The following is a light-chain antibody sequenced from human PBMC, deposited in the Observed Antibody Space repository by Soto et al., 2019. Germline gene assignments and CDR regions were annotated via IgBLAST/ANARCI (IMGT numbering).Light chain of an antibody. CDR1: QSLVYSDGNTH. V-gene: IGKV2-30*01. Sequence: DVVMTQSPLSLPVTLGQPASISCRSSQSLVYSDGNTHLSWFHQRPGQSPRRLNYRISIRDSAIPDRFSGTESGTDFTLGISSVETENVGVYYCMHGTNWPTTFGEGTKVE. J-gene: IGKJ1*01. CDR2: RIS. CDR3: MHGTNWPTT.